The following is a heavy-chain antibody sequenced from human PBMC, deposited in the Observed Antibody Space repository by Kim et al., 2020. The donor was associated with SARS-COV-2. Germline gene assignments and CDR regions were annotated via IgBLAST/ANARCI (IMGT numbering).Heavy chain of an antibody. CDR2: TYYRSKWYD. CDR1: GDSVSSKSAA. V-gene: IGHV6-1*01. Sequence: SQTLSLTCAISGDSVSSKSAAWNWIRQSPSRGLEWLGRTYYRSKWYDDYAVSVKSRITINPDTSKNQFSLHLNSVTPEDTAIYYCARDSISGTFDWFDPWGQGTLVIVSS. D-gene: IGHD1-1*01. CDR3: ARDSISGTFDWFDP. J-gene: IGHJ5*02.